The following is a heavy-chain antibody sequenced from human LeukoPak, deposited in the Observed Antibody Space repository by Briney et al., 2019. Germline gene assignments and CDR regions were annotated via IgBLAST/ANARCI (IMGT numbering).Heavy chain of an antibody. Sequence: GGSLRLSWAASGFTFSSYAMHWVRQAPGKGLVWVAVISYDGSNKYYADSVKGRFTISRDNSKNTLYLQMNSLRAEDTAVYYCARDPRFPVQAQDYWGQGTLVTVSS. J-gene: IGHJ4*02. V-gene: IGHV3-30*04. CDR1: GFTFSSYA. D-gene: IGHD3-3*01. CDR3: ARDPRFPVQAQDY. CDR2: ISYDGSNK.